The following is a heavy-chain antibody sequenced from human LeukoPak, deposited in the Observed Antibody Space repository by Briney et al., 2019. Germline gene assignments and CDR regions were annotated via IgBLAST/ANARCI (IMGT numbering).Heavy chain of an antibody. Sequence: SGTLSLTCAVSGVSISSNLWWTWVRQPPGKGLEWIAEIHHSESINYNPSLKSRVTISVDTSKNQFSLKLSSVTAADTAVYYCARLYYDYVWGSYRYPYLFDYWGQGTLVTVSS. V-gene: IGHV4-4*02. CDR1: GVSISSNLW. J-gene: IGHJ4*02. CDR3: ARLYYDYVWGSYRYPYLFDY. CDR2: IHHSESI. D-gene: IGHD3-16*02.